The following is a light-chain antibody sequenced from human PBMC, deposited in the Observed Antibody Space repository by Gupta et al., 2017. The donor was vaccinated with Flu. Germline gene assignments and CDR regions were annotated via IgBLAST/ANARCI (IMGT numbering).Light chain of an antibody. CDR3: QQYHNLLLT. Sequence: PSSLSASVGDRVTITCQASQDISKFLNWYQQKPGKAPKLLIFDASNLETGVPSRFSGRGSGTDFTLTISSLQPEDFATYYCQQYHNLLLTFGGGTKVEIQ. V-gene: IGKV1-33*01. CDR1: QDISKF. CDR2: DAS. J-gene: IGKJ4*01.